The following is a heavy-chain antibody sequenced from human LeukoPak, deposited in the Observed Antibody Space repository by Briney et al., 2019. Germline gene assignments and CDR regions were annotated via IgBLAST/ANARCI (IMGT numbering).Heavy chain of an antibody. CDR3: ARAGYCGTNCYYYFDL. CDR2: INPNSGVT. CDR1: GYTFTGYF. Sequence: ASVKVSCKASGYTFTGYFMHWVRQAPGQGLEWMGWINPNSGVTNYAQKFQGRVTMTRDTSISTAYMQLSSLTSDDTAMYYCARAGYCGTNCYYYFDLWGQGTLVTVSS. V-gene: IGHV1-2*02. J-gene: IGHJ4*02. D-gene: IGHD2-21*01.